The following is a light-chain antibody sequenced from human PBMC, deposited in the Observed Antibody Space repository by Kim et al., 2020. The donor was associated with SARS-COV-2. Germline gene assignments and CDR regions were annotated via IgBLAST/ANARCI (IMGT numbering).Light chain of an antibody. CDR2: GKN. V-gene: IGLV3-19*01. CDR1: SLRSYY. Sequence: GQTVRITCQGVSLRSYYASWYQQKPGQAPVLVIYGKNNRPSGIPDRFSGSSSGNTASLTITGAQAEDEADYYCNSRDSSGNHLWVFGGGTQLTVL. CDR3: NSRDSSGNHLWV. J-gene: IGLJ3*02.